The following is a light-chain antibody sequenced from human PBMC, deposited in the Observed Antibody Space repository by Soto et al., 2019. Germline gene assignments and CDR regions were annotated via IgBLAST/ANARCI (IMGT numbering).Light chain of an antibody. V-gene: IGKV1-5*01. CDR3: QQYHNYPRT. CDR1: ESIRTW. J-gene: IGKJ1*01. Sequence: DIQMTQSPSTLSASIGDRVTITCRASESIRTWLAWYQHKPGKAPKFLIYDASSLESGVPSRFSGSGSGTEFTLTIINLQPDDFPTYFCQQYHNYPRTFGQGTKVEIK. CDR2: DAS.